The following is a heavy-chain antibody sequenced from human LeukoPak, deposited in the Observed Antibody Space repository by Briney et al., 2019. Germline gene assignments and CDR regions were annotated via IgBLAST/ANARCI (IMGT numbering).Heavy chain of an antibody. D-gene: IGHD3-10*01. CDR1: GFTFSSYG. Sequence: QPGRSLRLSCAASGFTFSSYGMHWVRQAPDKGLEWVAVISYDGSNKYYADSVKGRFTISRDNSKNTLYLQMNSLRAEDTAVYYCARDLIPHTKYYGSGSYTGYWGQGTLVTVSS. CDR2: ISYDGSNK. V-gene: IGHV3-30*19. CDR3: ARDLIPHTKYYGSGSYTGY. J-gene: IGHJ4*02.